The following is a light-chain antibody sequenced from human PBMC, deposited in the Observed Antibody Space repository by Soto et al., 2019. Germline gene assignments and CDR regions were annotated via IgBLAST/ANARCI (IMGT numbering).Light chain of an antibody. V-gene: IGKV3-15*01. CDR2: VTS. CDR3: QQYNKWPLT. J-gene: IGKJ4*01. Sequence: EIVMTQSPATLSVSPGERATLSCRASQSVSSNLAWYQQKPGQAPRLLIYVTSTRATGIPARFSGSGSGTDFTLTISTLQSEDSAVYYCQQYNKWPLTFGGGTKVEIK. CDR1: QSVSSN.